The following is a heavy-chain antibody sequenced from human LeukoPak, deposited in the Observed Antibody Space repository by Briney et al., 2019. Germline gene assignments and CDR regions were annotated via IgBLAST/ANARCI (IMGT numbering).Heavy chain of an antibody. CDR2: ITSSSSYI. CDR3: ARGPYDSSGYYYMNFDY. Sequence: GGSLRLSCAASGFTFSTYNMNWVRHAPGKGLEWISSITSSSSYIYYADSVKGRFTISRDNAKNSLYLQMNSLRAEDTAVYYCARGPYDSSGYYYMNFDYWGQGTLVTVSS. D-gene: IGHD3-22*01. CDR1: GFTFSTYN. J-gene: IGHJ4*02. V-gene: IGHV3-21*04.